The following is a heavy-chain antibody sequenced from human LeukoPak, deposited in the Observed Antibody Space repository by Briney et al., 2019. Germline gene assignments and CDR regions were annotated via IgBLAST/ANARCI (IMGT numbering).Heavy chain of an antibody. J-gene: IGHJ4*02. V-gene: IGHV3-30*02. CDR1: GFTFSSYG. CDR3: AKDLPLRVVVPAGLFDY. CDR2: IRYDGSNK. Sequence: GGSLRLSCAASGFTFSSYGMHWVRQAPGKGLEWVAFIRYDGSNKYYADSVKGRFTISRDNSKNTLYLQMNSLRAEDTAVYYCAKDLPLRVVVPAGLFDYWGQGTLVTVSS. D-gene: IGHD2-2*01.